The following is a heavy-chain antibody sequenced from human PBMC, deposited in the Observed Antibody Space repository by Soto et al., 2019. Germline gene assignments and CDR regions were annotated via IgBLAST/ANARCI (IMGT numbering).Heavy chain of an antibody. CDR1: GFTFSSYD. J-gene: IGHJ4*02. V-gene: IGHV3-64*01. D-gene: IGHD1-7*01. Sequence: EVQLAESGGGMVQPGGSLRLSCVAPGFTFSSYDMHWVRQAPGKGLEYVSSISSNGGTTYYGNSVKGRFTISRDNSKNTLYLQMGSLRAEDMAVYYCVRRVSGNYDYWGQGTLVTVSP. CDR2: ISSNGGTT. CDR3: VRRVSGNYDY.